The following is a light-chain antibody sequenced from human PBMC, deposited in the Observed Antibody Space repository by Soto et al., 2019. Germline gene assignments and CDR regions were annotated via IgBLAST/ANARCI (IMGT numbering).Light chain of an antibody. V-gene: IGKV3D-15*02. CDR2: GAS. J-gene: IGKJ1*01. Sequence: EIVMKQSPATLSVSPGERATLSCKASRSVRSNLAWYQQKPGQAPRLLIYGASNRATGIPDRFSGSASGTEFTLTISSLQSEDFTVYYCQQYSNSPQTFGQGTKVDI. CDR3: QQYSNSPQT. CDR1: RSVRSN.